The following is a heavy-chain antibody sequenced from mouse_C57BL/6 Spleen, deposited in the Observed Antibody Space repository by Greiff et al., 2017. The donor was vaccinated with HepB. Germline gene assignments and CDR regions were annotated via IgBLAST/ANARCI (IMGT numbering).Heavy chain of an antibody. CDR3: ARSRLRLAMDY. J-gene: IGHJ4*01. V-gene: IGHV1-55*01. CDR1: GYTFTSYW. D-gene: IGHD2-4*01. Sequence: QVHVKQPGAELVKPGASVKMSCKASGYTFTSYWITWVKQRPGQGLEWIGDIYPGSGSTNYNEKFKSKATLTVDTSSSAAYMQLSSLTSEDSAVYYCARSRLRLAMDYWGQGTSVTVSS. CDR2: IYPGSGST.